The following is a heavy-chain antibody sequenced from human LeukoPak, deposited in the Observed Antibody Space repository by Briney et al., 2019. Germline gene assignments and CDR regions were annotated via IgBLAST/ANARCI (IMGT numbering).Heavy chain of an antibody. D-gene: IGHD6-25*01. V-gene: IGHV1-18*01. CDR2: ISANNVNT. Sequence: ASVKVSCKASGGTFSSYAISWVRQAPGQGLESMGWISANNVNTDYAQKFQGRVTMTRDTSTSTAYMELRSLRSDDTAVYYCARGSSGDYWGQGTLVTVSS. CDR1: GGTFSSYA. CDR3: ARGSSGDY. J-gene: IGHJ4*02.